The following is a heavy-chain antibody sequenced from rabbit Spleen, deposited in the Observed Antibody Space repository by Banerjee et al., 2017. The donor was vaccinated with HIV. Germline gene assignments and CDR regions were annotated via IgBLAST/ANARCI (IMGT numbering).Heavy chain of an antibody. CDR1: GFPFSNKAV. Sequence: QEQLVESGGGLVKPEGSLTLTCKASGFPFSNKAVICWVRQAPGKGLEWVGCINTGSGSAYYASWAKGRFTISKTSSTTGTLQVTRLTAAATAAYFCARGSATTTMVITGYYLGLWGPGTLVTVS. CDR3: ARGSATTTMVITGYYLGL. CDR2: INTGSGSA. D-gene: IGHD2-1*01. V-gene: IGHV1S45*01. J-gene: IGHJ6*01.